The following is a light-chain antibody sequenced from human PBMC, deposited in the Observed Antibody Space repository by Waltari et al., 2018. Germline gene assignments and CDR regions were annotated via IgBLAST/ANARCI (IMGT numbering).Light chain of an antibody. Sequence: EVLLTQSPVTLSVSPGEPATLSCRASQSVSGYLAWYQQKPGQAPRLLIYSASTRVTGIPARFSGSGSGTEFTLTISSLQSEDSAVYHCQQYNDWLAPTFGGGTKVEI. CDR2: SAS. V-gene: IGKV3-15*01. CDR3: QQYNDWLAPT. CDR1: QSVSGY. J-gene: IGKJ4*01.